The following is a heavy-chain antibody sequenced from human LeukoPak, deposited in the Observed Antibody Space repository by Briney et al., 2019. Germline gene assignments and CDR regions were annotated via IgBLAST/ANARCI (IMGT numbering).Heavy chain of an antibody. CDR1: GFTFSSYA. J-gene: IGHJ4*02. CDR2: ISGSGGST. V-gene: IGHV3-23*01. D-gene: IGHD3-3*01. Sequence: GGSLRLSCAASGFTFSSYAMRWVRQAPGKGLEWVSAISGSGGSTYYADSVKGRFTISRDNSKNTLYLQMNSLRAEDTAVYYCASPITIFGVVTHWGQGTLVTVSS. CDR3: ASPITIFGVVTH.